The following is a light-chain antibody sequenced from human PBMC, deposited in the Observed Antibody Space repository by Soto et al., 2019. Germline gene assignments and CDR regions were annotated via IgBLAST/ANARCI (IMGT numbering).Light chain of an antibody. J-gene: IGLJ1*01. V-gene: IGLV2-14*01. CDR1: SSDVGGYNY. CDR3: SSYTSSSTLGGV. CDR2: DVS. Sequence: QSVLTQPASVSGSPGQSITISCTGTSSDVGGYNYVSWYQKHPGKAPKIMIYDVSNRPSGVSKRFSGSKSGNTASLTISVLQAEDEADYYCSSYTSSSTLGGVFGTGTKVTVL.